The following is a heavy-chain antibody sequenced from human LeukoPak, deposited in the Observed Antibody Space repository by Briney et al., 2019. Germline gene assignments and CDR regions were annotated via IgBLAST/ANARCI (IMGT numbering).Heavy chain of an antibody. CDR2: INHSGST. CDR1: GGSFSSYY. J-gene: IGHJ5*02. Sequence: SETLSLTCAVYGGSFSSYYWSWIRQPPVKGLEWIGEINHSGSTNYNPSLKSRATISVDTSKNQFSLKLSSVPAADTAVYYCARGRGEDYYDSSGRNWFDPWGQGTLVTVSS. D-gene: IGHD3-22*01. CDR3: ARGRGEDYYDSSGRNWFDP. V-gene: IGHV4-34*01.